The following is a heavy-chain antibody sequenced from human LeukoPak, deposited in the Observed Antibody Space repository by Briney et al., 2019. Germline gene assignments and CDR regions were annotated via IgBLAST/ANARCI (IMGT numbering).Heavy chain of an antibody. V-gene: IGHV3-43*02. CDR2: ISGDGGGT. CDR1: GFTVSNTY. CDR3: AKDMRDYCTNGVCYTRRGYYFDY. D-gene: IGHD2-8*01. J-gene: IGHJ4*02. Sequence: GGSLRLSCAASGFTVSNTYMSWVRQAPGKGLEWVSLISGDGGGTYYADSVKGRFTISRDNSKNSLYLQMNSLRTEDTALYYCAKDMRDYCTNGVCYTRRGYYFDYWGQGTLVTVSS.